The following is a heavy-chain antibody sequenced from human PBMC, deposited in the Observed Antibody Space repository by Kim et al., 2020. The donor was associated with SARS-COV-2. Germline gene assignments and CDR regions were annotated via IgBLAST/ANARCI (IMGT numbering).Heavy chain of an antibody. CDR3: ARDYYDSSSGGY. J-gene: IGHJ4*02. V-gene: IGHV3-30*01. Sequence: YYAGSVQGRFTISRDNSKNTLYLQMNSLRAEDTAVYYCARDYYDSSSGGYWGQGTLVTVSS. D-gene: IGHD3-22*01.